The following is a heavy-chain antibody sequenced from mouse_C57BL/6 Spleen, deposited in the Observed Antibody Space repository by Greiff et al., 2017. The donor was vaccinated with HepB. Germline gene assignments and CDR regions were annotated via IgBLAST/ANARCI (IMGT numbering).Heavy chain of an antibody. J-gene: IGHJ4*01. CDR1: GYTFTDYY. CDR3: ARSHALYAMDY. CDR2: INPNNGGT. Sequence: EVQLQQSGPELVKPGASVKISCKASGYTFTDYYMNWVKQSHGKSLEWIGDINPNNGGTSYNQKFKGKATLTVDKSSSTAYMELRSLTSEDSAVYYCARSHALYAMDYWGQGTSVTVSS. V-gene: IGHV1-26*01.